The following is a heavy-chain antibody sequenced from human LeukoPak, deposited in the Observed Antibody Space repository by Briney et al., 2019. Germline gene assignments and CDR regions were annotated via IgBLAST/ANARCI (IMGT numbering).Heavy chain of an antibody. CDR2: IYTSGST. V-gene: IGHV4-61*02. Sequence: PSETLSLTCTVSGGSISSGSYYWNWIRQPAGKGLEWIGRIYTSGSTNYNPSLKRRVTISVDTSKNQFSLKLSSVTAADTAVYFCARGPYSYDSSGAFDIWGQGTMVTVSS. D-gene: IGHD3-22*01. CDR3: ARGPYSYDSSGAFDI. J-gene: IGHJ3*02. CDR1: GGSISSGSYY.